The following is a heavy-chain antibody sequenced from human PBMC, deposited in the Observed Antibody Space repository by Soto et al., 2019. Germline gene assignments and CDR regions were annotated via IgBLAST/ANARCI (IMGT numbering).Heavy chain of an antibody. CDR3: ARGYRENYFYDMDV. D-gene: IGHD1-26*01. Sequence: QVQLVQSGAEVKMPGSSVRVSCKASGGSFSKYGISWVRQAPGQGLEWMGGIIPMFGIGNYAEKFLGRVTITADESTSTSHIELSSLRSEDTAVYFCARGYRENYFYDMDVWGQGTTVTVSS. CDR1: GGSFSKYG. J-gene: IGHJ6*02. CDR2: IIPMFGIG. V-gene: IGHV1-69*01.